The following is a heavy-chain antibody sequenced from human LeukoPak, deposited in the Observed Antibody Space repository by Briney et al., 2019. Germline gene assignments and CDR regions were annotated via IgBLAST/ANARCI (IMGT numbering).Heavy chain of an antibody. J-gene: IGHJ5*02. Sequence: ASVKVSCKASGYTFTGYYMHWVQQAPGQGLEWMGWINPNSGGTNYAQKFQGRDTMTRDTSISTAYMELSRLRSDDTAVYYCARGVVAATPNWFDPWGQGTLVTVSP. CDR3: ARGVVAATPNWFDP. CDR1: GYTFTGYY. D-gene: IGHD2-15*01. V-gene: IGHV1-2*02. CDR2: INPNSGGT.